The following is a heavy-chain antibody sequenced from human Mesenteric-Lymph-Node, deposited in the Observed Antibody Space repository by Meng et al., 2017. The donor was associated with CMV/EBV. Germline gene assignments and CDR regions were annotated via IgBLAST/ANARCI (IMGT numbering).Heavy chain of an antibody. CDR1: GGSVSSGSYY. J-gene: IGHJ4*02. V-gene: IGHV4-61*01. D-gene: IGHD5-24*01. CDR2: IYYIGST. CDR3: ARTERGQQLLGMFDY. Sequence: SETLSLTCTVFGGSVSSGSYYWSWIRQPPGKELEWIGYIYYIGSTHYNPSLKSRVTMSVDTSKNQFSLKLTSVTAADTAVYYCARTERGQQLLGMFDYWGQGTLVTVSS.